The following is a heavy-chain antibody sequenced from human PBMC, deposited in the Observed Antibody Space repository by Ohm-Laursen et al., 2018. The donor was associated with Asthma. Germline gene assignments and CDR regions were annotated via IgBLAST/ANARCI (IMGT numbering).Heavy chain of an antibody. CDR2: IYPDGGEK. J-gene: IGHJ4*02. CDR3: VRGLTVTYAFDH. V-gene: IGHV3-7*05. D-gene: IGHD4-17*01. CDR1: GFTFSDYY. Sequence: SLRLSCSASGFTFSDYYMSWVRQAPGKGLEWVANIYPDGGEKYYVDSVDGRFTISRDNAKNSLYLQMNSLRAEDTAVYYCVRGLTVTYAFDHWGQGTLLTVSS.